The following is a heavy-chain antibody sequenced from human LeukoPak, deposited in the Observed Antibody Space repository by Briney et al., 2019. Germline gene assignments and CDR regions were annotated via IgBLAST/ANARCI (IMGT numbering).Heavy chain of an antibody. D-gene: IGHD6-19*01. Sequence: ASVKVSCKASGYTFTGYYMHWVRQAPGQGLEWMGWINPNSGGTNYAQKFQGRVTMTRDTSISTAYMELSRLRSDDTAVYYCAKDLGSGWYGPFDYWGQGTLVTVSS. J-gene: IGHJ4*02. CDR3: AKDLGSGWYGPFDY. CDR2: INPNSGGT. CDR1: GYTFTGYY. V-gene: IGHV1-2*02.